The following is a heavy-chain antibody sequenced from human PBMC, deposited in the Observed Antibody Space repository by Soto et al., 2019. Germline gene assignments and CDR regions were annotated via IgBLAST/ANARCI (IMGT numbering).Heavy chain of an antibody. CDR2: MNPNRGNT. D-gene: IGHD2-2*01. J-gene: IGHJ4*01. V-gene: IGHV1-8*01. Sequence: QVQLVQSGAEVRKPGAPVKVSCKASGYTFTSFDIHWVRQATGQGLEWMGWMNPNRGNTGYAQRFDGRVTMTRDTSISTGYRELSSLRSEDTAVYYCAREMGVVPAAISFPIEYWGHGTLVTVSS. CDR1: GYTFTSFD. CDR3: AREMGVVPAAISFPIEY.